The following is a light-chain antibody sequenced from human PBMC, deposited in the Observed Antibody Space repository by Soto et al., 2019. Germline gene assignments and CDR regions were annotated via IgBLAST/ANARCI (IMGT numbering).Light chain of an antibody. CDR3: QQYDNYPLT. J-gene: IGKJ4*01. CDR2: DAS. V-gene: IGKV1-5*01. Sequence: DIQMTQSPSTLSGPVGDRVTITCRASQSINNWLAWYQQKPGKAPKFLIYDASNLESGVPSRFSGSASGTEFTLTISSLQPDDFATYYCQQYDNYPLTFGGGTKVDIK. CDR1: QSINNW.